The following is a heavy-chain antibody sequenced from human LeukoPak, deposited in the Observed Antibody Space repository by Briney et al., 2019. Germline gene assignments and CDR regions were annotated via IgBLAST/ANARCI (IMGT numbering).Heavy chain of an antibody. D-gene: IGHD3-10*01. CDR1: GYSFADYY. V-gene: IGHV1-2*02. J-gene: IGHJ4*02. CDR2: INPNSGGT. Sequence: ASVKVSCKASGYSFADYYMHWVRQAPGQGLEWMGWINPNSGGTNYAQKFQGRVTMTRDTSISTAYMELSRLRSDDTAVYYCARVRLLWFGEFGYWGQGTLVTVSS. CDR3: ARVRLLWFGEFGY.